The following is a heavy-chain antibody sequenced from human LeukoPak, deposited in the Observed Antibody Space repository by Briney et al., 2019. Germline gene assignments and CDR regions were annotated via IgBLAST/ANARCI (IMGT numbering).Heavy chain of an antibody. J-gene: IGHJ5*02. CDR3: ARDADYGDYDNWFDP. D-gene: IGHD4-17*01. CDR1: GYTFTSYY. V-gene: IGHV1-46*01. Sequence: ASVKVPCKASGYTFTSYYMHWVRQAPGQGLEWMGIINPSGGSTSYAQKFQGRVTMTRDMSTSTVYMELSSLRSEDTAVYYCARDADYGDYDNWFDPWGQGTLVTVSS. CDR2: INPSGGST.